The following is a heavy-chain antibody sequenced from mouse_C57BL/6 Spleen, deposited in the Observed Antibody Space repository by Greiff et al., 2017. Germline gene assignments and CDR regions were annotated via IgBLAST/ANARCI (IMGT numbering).Heavy chain of an antibody. J-gene: IGHJ2*01. V-gene: IGHV1-15*01. D-gene: IGHD1-1*01. CDR2: IDPETGGT. CDR1: GYTFTDYE. Sequence: LVESGAELVRPGASVTLSCKASGYTFTDYEMHWVKQIPVHGLEWIGAIDPETGGTAYNQKFKGKAILTADKSSSTAYMELRSLTSEDSAVYYCTRPLITTVVATGNYFDYWGHGTTLSVSS. CDR3: TRPLITTVVATGNYFDY.